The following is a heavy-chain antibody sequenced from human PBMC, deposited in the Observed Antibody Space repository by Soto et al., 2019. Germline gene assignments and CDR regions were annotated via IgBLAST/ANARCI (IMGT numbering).Heavy chain of an antibody. V-gene: IGHV3-23*01. D-gene: IGHD3-16*01. CDR1: GFTFSSYA. J-gene: IGHJ2*01. CDR3: AKMGPRYWYFDL. CDR2: ISGSGGST. Sequence: EVQLLESGGGLVQPGGSLRLSCAASGFTFSSYAMSWVRQAPGKGLEWVSAISGSGGSTHYADSVKGRVPISRDNSKNTLYLQMTSLRAEDTAVYYCAKMGPRYWYFDLWGRGTLVTVSS.